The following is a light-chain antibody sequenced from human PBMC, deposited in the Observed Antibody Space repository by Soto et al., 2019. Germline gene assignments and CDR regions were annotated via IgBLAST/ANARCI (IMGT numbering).Light chain of an antibody. J-gene: IGKJ2*01. CDR2: EAS. CDR3: QQRSNGSSYT. Sequence: EIVLTQSPATLSLSPGERATLSCRASQSVSSYLAWHQQKPGQAPRLLIYEASNRATGIPARFSGRGSVTDSTLTISSLEPEDFAVYYCQQRSNGSSYTFGQGNKLEIK. CDR1: QSVSSY. V-gene: IGKV3-11*01.